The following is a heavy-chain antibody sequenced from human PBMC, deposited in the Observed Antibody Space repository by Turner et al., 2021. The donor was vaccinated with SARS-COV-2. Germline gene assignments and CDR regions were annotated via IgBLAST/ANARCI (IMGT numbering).Heavy chain of an antibody. D-gene: IGHD5-18*01. Sequence: QLQLQESGPGLVKPSETLSLTCTVSGGSISSSTYYWGWIRQPPGKGLEWIGNIYYSGITYYNPSLNSRVTISVDTSKNQFSLKLSSVTAADTAVYYCARLTDTAMDYYGMDVWGQGTTVTVSS. J-gene: IGHJ6*02. CDR2: IYYSGIT. CDR3: ARLTDTAMDYYGMDV. CDR1: GGSISSSTYY. V-gene: IGHV4-39*01.